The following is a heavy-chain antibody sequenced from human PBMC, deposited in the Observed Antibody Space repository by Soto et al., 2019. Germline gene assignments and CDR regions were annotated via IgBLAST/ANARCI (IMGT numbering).Heavy chain of an antibody. Sequence: PSETLSLTCTVSGGSISSYYWSWIRQPPGKGLEWIGYIYYSGSTNYNPSLKSRVTISVDTSKNQFSLKLSSVTAADTAVYYCARHPRGDYVDFDYWGQGTLVTVSS. V-gene: IGHV4-59*08. D-gene: IGHD4-17*01. CDR3: ARHPRGDYVDFDY. J-gene: IGHJ4*02. CDR1: GGSISSYY. CDR2: IYYSGST.